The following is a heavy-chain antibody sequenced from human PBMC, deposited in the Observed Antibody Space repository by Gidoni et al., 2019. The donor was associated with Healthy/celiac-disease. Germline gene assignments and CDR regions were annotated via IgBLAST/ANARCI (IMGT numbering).Heavy chain of an antibody. J-gene: IGHJ4*02. CDR2: ISSSSSYI. V-gene: IGHV3-21*01. D-gene: IGHD1-26*01. Sequence: EVQLVESGGGLVRPGGSLRLSCAASGFTFSSFSMNWVRQAPGKGLEWVSSISSSSSYIYYADSLKGRFTISRDNAKNSLYLQMNSLRAEDTAVYFCARDWRELAADYWGQGTLVTVSS. CDR3: ARDWRELAADY. CDR1: GFTFSSFS.